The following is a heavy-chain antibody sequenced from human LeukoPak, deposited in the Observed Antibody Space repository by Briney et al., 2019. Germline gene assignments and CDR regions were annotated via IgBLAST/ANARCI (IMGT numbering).Heavy chain of an antibody. CDR3: VKGSKTSRPYYFDY. Sequence: GRSLRLSCAASGFTFSSYAMSWVRQTPEKGLEWVSAITGSGDDTFYADSVKGRFTISRDNSRNTLYLQMNSLRAEDTAVYNCVKGSKTSRPYYFDYWGQGALVTVSS. CDR2: ITGSGDDT. CDR1: GFTFSSYA. J-gene: IGHJ4*02. V-gene: IGHV3-23*01.